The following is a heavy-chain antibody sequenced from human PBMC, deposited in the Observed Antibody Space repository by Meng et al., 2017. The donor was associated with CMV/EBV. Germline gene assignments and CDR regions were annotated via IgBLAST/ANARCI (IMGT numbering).Heavy chain of an antibody. CDR2: IRSKAYGGTT. V-gene: IGHV3-49*04. CDR3: TRGVVPAATHYYYYYGMDV. CDR1: GFTFGDYA. D-gene: IGHD2-2*01. Sequence: GGSLRLSCTASGFTFGDYAMSWVRQAPGKGLEWVGFIRSKAYGGTTEYAASVKGRFTISRDDSKSIAYLQRNSLKTEDTAVYYCTRGVVPAATHYYYYYGMDVWGQGTTVTVSS. J-gene: IGHJ6*02.